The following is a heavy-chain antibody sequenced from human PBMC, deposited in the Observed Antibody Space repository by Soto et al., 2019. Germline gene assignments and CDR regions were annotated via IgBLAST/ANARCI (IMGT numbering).Heavy chain of an antibody. CDR1: GYSFTSYW. Sequence: GESLKISCQGSGYSFTSYWISWVRQMPGKGLEWMGRIDPSDSYTNYSPSFQGHVTISADKSISTAYLQWSSLKASDTAMYYCARHAGRFLEWLSYYYYGMDVWGQGTTVTVSS. CDR3: ARHAGRFLEWLSYYYYGMDV. J-gene: IGHJ6*02. D-gene: IGHD3-3*01. CDR2: IDPSDSYT. V-gene: IGHV5-10-1*01.